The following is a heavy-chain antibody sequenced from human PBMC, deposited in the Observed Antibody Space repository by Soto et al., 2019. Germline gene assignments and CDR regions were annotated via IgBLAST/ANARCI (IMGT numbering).Heavy chain of an antibody. V-gene: IGHV4-59*01. CDR1: GGSISSYY. J-gene: IGHJ4*02. D-gene: IGHD3-22*01. CDR2: IYNSGRT. Sequence: PSETLSLTCSVSGGSISSYYWSWIRQPPGKGLEWIGYIYNSGRTNYSPSLKSRVTISVDTSKNQFSLNLSSVTAADTAMYYCARGQDSSGYYYAGGIDYWGQGTLVTV. CDR3: ARGQDSSGYYYAGGIDY.